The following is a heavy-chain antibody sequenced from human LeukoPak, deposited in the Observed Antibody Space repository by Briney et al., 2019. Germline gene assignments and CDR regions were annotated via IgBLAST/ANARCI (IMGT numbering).Heavy chain of an antibody. CDR3: ARVRLWFGDHLDYY. D-gene: IGHD3-10*01. V-gene: IGHV4-38-2*02. J-gene: IGHJ4*02. CDR1: GYSIGSGYY. Sequence: SETQSLTCTVSGYSIGSGYYWGWIRQPPGKGLAWIGSMHHSGSTYYNPSLKSRVTMSLDTSKNQFSLRLTSVTAADTAVYYCARVRLWFGDHLDYYWGQGTLVTVSS. CDR2: MHHSGST.